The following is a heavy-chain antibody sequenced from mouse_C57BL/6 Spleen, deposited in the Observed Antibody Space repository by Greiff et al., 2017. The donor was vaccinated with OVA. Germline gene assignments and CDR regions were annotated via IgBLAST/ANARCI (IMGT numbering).Heavy chain of an antibody. CDR2: IDPEDGET. CDR1: GFNIKDYF. CDR3: ARDGYYGY. Sequence: VQLQQSGAELVKPGASVKLSCTASGFNIKDYFMHWVKQRTEQGLEWIGRIDPEDGETTYAPKFQGKATLTADTSSNTAYLQLRSLTSEDTAVYYCARDGYYGYWGQGTTLTVSS. J-gene: IGHJ2*01. D-gene: IGHD2-3*01. V-gene: IGHV14-2*01.